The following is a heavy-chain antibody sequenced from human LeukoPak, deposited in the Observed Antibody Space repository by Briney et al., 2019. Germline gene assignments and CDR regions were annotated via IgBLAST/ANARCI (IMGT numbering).Heavy chain of an antibody. D-gene: IGHD3-10*01. CDR2: IYYSGST. V-gene: IGHV4-39*07. CDR1: GGSISSSSYY. CDR3: ARVFHPINGYGSGSYSFLGSLDP. J-gene: IGHJ5*02. Sequence: PSETLSLTCTVSGGSISSSSYYWGWIRQPPGKGLEWIGSIYYSGSTYYNPSLKSRVTISVDTSKNQFSLKLSSVTAADTAVYYCARVFHPINGYGSGSYSFLGSLDPWGQGTLVTVSS.